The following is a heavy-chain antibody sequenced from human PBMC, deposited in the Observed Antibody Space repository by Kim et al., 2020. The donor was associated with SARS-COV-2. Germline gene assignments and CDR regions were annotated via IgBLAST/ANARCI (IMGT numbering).Heavy chain of an antibody. Sequence: GGSLRLSCAASGFTFSSYAVNWVRQAPGKGLEWVASISKEGDDKYYPDPAKGRFTISRDNSKNTLYLQIKTLRGEDTAVYYCARDKEYYYSNMAVGGKGT. CDR1: GFTFSSYA. J-gene: IGHJ6*03. V-gene: IGHV3-30*04. CDR2: ISKEGDDK. CDR3: ARDKEYYYSNMAV.